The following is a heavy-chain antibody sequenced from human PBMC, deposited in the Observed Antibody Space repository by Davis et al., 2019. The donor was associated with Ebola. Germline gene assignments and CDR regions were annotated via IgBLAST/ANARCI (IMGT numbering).Heavy chain of an antibody. CDR1: GFTVSSNY. CDR3: ARDGDVIGY. J-gene: IGHJ4*02. CDR2: IYSGGST. V-gene: IGHV3-66*01. Sequence: GESLKISCAASGFTVSSNYMSWVRQAPGRGLEWVSVIYSGGSTYYADSVKGRFTISRDNSKNTLYLQMNSLRAEDTAVYYCARDGDVIGYWGQGTLVTVSS. D-gene: IGHD2/OR15-2a*01.